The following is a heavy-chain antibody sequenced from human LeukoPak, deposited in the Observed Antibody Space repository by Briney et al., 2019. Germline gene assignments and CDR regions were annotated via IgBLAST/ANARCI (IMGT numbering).Heavy chain of an antibody. CDR3: ARGGGDYNPFDY. J-gene: IGHJ4*02. Sequence: GGSLRLSCAASGFIFSSYGMNWVRQTPGKGLEWVSVLYSGGTTYYASSVKGRFIVSRDNSKNTLYLQMSSLGAEDTAVYYCARGGGDYNPFDYWGQGTLVTVS. V-gene: IGHV3-53*01. D-gene: IGHD4-11*01. CDR2: LYSGGTT. CDR1: GFIFSSYG.